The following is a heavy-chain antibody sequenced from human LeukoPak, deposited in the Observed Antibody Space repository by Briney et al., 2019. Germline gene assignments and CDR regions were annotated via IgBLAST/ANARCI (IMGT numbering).Heavy chain of an antibody. Sequence: GGSLRLSCAASGFTFSSYSMNWVRQAPGKGLEWVSYISSSNTLYYADSVKGRFTISRDNAKNSLSLQMNSLRAEDTAVYYCASLVVVPVATGGSFDPWGQGTLVTVSS. CDR3: ASLVVVPVATGGSFDP. CDR2: ISSSNTL. D-gene: IGHD2-2*01. CDR1: GFTFSSYS. V-gene: IGHV3-48*04. J-gene: IGHJ5*02.